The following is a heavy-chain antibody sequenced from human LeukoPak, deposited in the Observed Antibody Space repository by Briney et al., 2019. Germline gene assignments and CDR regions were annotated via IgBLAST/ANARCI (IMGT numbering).Heavy chain of an antibody. CDR2: INPNSGGT. CDR1: GYTFTGYY. Sequence: ASVKVSCKASGYTFTGYYMHWVRQAPGQGLEWMGRINPNSGGTNYAQKFQGRVTMTRDTSISTAYMELSRPRSDDTAVYYCATLTYYYDSSGFTGEGAFDIWGQGTMVTVSS. CDR3: ATLTYYYDSSGFTGEGAFDI. D-gene: IGHD3-22*01. V-gene: IGHV1-2*06. J-gene: IGHJ3*02.